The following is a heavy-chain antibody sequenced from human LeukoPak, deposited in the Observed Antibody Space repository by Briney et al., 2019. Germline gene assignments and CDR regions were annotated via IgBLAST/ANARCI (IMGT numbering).Heavy chain of an antibody. D-gene: IGHD1-26*01. Sequence: PGGSLRLSCAASGFTFSDYYMTWIRQAPGKGLEWISYISSGGTIIYYADSVRGQFTISRDNAKKSLYLQMNSLRAEDTAVYYCAGSRLVVGATNRGYWGQGTLVTVSS. J-gene: IGHJ4*02. V-gene: IGHV3-11*01. CDR2: ISSGGTII. CDR3: AGSRLVVGATNRGY. CDR1: GFTFSDYY.